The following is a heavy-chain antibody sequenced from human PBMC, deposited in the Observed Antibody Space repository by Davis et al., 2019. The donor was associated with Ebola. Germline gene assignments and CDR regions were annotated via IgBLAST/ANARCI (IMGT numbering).Heavy chain of an antibody. D-gene: IGHD6-19*01. J-gene: IGHJ6*02. CDR3: ARGPPIIAVADGMDV. CDR1: GGSISSYY. V-gene: IGHV4-59*01. CDR2: IYYSGST. Sequence: MPSETLSLTCTVSGGSISSYYWSWIRQPPGKGLEWIGYIYYSGSTNYNPSLKSRVTISVDTSKNQFSLKLSSVTAADTAVYYCARGPPIIAVADGMDVWGQGTTVTVSS.